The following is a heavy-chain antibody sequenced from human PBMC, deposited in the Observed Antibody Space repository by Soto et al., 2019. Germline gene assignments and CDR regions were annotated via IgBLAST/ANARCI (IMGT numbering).Heavy chain of an antibody. CDR1: GDSVSSNSAA. J-gene: IGHJ4*02. CDR2: TYYRSKWYN. Sequence: SQTLSLTCAISGDSVSSNSAAWNWIRQSPSRGLEWLGRTYYRSKWYNDYAVSVKSRITINPDTSKNQFSLQLNSVTPEDTAVYYCARGVLWFGELLGYYFDYWGQGTLVTVSS. V-gene: IGHV6-1*01. CDR3: ARGVLWFGELLGYYFDY. D-gene: IGHD3-10*01.